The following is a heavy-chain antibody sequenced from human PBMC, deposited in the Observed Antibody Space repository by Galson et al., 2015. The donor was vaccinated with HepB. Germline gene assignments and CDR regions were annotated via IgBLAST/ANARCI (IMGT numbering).Heavy chain of an antibody. CDR1: GYTFTSYG. CDR2: ISAYNGNT. CDR3: ARGGEWELLRCAFDY. J-gene: IGHJ4*02. V-gene: IGHV1-18*01. D-gene: IGHD1-26*01. Sequence: QSGAEVKKPGASVKVSCKASGYTFTSYGISWVRQAPGQGLEWMGWISAYNGNTNYAQKLQGRVTMTTDTSTSTVYMELSSLRSEDTAVYYCARGGEWELLRCAFDYWGQGTLVTVSS.